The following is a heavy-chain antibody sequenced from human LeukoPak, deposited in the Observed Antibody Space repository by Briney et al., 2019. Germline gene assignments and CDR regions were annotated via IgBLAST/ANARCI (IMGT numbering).Heavy chain of an antibody. CDR2: ISWNSGSI. CDR3: AKDIGGIAVAGTDY. Sequence: PGGSLRLSCAASGFTFDDYAMHWVRQAPGKGLEWVSGISWNSGSIGYADSVKGRFTISRDNAKNSLYLQMNSLRAEDTALYYCAKDIGGIAVAGTDYWGQGTLVTVSS. J-gene: IGHJ4*02. V-gene: IGHV3-9*01. CDR1: GFTFDDYA. D-gene: IGHD6-19*01.